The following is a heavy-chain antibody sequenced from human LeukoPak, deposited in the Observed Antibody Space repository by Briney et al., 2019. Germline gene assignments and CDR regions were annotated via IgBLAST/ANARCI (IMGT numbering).Heavy chain of an antibody. J-gene: IGHJ4*02. D-gene: IGHD3-3*01. V-gene: IGHV4-4*02. CDR2: INHSGST. CDR1: GFTFSSHW. CDR3: ARDHMYYDFWSGYYPVFDY. Sequence: GSLRLSCAASGFTFSSHWMSWVRQPPGKGLEWIGEINHSGSTNYNPSLKSRVTISVDTSKNQFSLKLSSVTAADTAVYYCARDHMYYDFWSGYYPVFDYWGQGTLVTVSS.